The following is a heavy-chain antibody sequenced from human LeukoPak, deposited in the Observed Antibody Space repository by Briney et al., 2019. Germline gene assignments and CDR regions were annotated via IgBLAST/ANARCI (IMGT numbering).Heavy chain of an antibody. CDR1: GFTFSSYS. Sequence: GGSLRLSCAVSGFTFSSYSTNWVRQAPGKGLEWVTAISGSGGSTYYADSVKGRFTISRDNSKNTLYLQMNSLRAEDTAVYYCAKDSCSSTSCYHDYWGQGTLVTVSS. V-gene: IGHV3-23*01. D-gene: IGHD2-2*01. J-gene: IGHJ4*02. CDR2: ISGSGGST. CDR3: AKDSCSSTSCYHDY.